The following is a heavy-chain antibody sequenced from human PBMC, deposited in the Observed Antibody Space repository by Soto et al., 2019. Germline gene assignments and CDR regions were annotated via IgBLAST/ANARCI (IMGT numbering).Heavy chain of an antibody. D-gene: IGHD1-1*01. CDR1: GFDSSYYW. V-gene: IGHV3-74*01. Sequence: LRLSCALSGFDSSYYWIQWFRQSPGKGLEWVSRIDPDGTTTNYADSVKGRFSVSRDNAKKTIYLQMNSLTADDTALYYCARGPRPSSAGTGAYWGQGTLVTVSS. CDR2: IDPDGTTT. J-gene: IGHJ1*01. CDR3: ARGPRPSSAGTGAY.